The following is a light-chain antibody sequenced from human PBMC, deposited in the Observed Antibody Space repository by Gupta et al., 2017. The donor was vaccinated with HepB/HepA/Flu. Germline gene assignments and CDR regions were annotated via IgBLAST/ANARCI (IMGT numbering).Light chain of an antibody. J-gene: IGKJ1*01. CDR3: HQYGTSPWT. Sequence: EIVLTQSPATRSLSPGERATLSCRASQSISSSYLAWYQQKPGQAPRLLIYGASSRAAGAPDRFSGSGSGRDFSLTISRLAPEDFAVYFCHQYGTSPWTFGQGTKVEI. CDR1: QSISSSY. V-gene: IGKV3-20*01. CDR2: GAS.